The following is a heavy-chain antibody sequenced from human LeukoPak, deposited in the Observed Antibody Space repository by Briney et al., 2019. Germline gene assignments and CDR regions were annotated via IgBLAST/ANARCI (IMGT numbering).Heavy chain of an antibody. CDR1: GCSISSSTYY. Sequence: SETLSLTCTVSGCSISSSTYYWGWIRQPPGKGLEWIGNIYHSGRTHYNPSLKSRVTILVDTSKNQFSLKLSSVTATDRAVYYCARHLTSEYSSGWYYVDYWGQGTLVTVSS. J-gene: IGHJ4*02. CDR2: IYHSGRT. CDR3: ARHLTSEYSSGWYYVDY. V-gene: IGHV4-39*01. D-gene: IGHD6-19*01.